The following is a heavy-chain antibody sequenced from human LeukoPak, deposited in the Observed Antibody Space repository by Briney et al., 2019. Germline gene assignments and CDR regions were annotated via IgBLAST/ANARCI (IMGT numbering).Heavy chain of an antibody. CDR3: ATQPTYQPLLYGAFDI. CDR1: GYTFTSYD. D-gene: IGHD2-2*02. J-gene: IGHJ3*02. CDR2: MNPNSGNT. V-gene: IGHV1-8*03. Sequence: ASVKVSCKASGYTFTSYDINWVRQATGQGLEWMGWMNPNSGNTGYAQKFQGRVTITRNTSISTAYKELSSLRSEDTAVYYCATQPTYQPLLYGAFDIWGQGTMVTVSS.